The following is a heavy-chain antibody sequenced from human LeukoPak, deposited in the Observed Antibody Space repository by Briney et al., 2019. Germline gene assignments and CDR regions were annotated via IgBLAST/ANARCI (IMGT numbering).Heavy chain of an antibody. V-gene: IGHV4-39*01. J-gene: IGHJ3*02. CDR1: GGSISSSSYY. D-gene: IGHD3-3*01. CDR3: ARHTYYDFWSGYYDAFDI. Sequence: SETLSLTCTVSGGSISSSSYYWGWIRQPPGKGLEWIGSIYYSGSTYYNPSLKSRVTISVDTSKNQFSLKLSSATAADTAVYYCARHTYYDFWSGYYDAFDIWGQGTMVTVSS. CDR2: IYYSGST.